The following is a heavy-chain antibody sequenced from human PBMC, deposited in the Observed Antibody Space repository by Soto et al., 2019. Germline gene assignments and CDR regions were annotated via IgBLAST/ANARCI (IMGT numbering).Heavy chain of an antibody. CDR3: ALSTRENDDRSGYYGTWFDP. CDR2: IIPIFGTA. J-gene: IGHJ5*02. Sequence: SVKVSCKASGGTFSSYAISWVRQAPGQGLEWMGGIIPIFGTANYAQKFQGRVTITADESTSTAYMELSSLRSEDTAVYYCALSTRENDDRSGYYGTWFDPWGQGTLVTVSS. D-gene: IGHD3-22*01. V-gene: IGHV1-69*13. CDR1: GGTFSSYA.